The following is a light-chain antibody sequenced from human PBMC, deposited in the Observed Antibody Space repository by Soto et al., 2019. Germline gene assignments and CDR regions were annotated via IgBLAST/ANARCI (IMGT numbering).Light chain of an antibody. CDR2: DVS. CDR1: SSDVGGYNY. V-gene: IGLV2-14*01. CDR3: SSYTSSSLRVV. Sequence: QSALTQPASVSGSPGQSITISCTGTSSDVGGYNYVSWYQQHPGKAPKLMIYDVSNRPSGVSNRFSGSKSGNTASLTISGLQAEEEADYYCSSYTSSSLRVVFGGGTKLTVL. J-gene: IGLJ2*01.